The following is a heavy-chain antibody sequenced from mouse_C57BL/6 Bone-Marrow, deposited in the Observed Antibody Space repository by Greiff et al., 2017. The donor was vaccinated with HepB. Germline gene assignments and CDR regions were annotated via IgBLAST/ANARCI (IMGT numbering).Heavy chain of an antibody. J-gene: IGHJ2*01. CDR3: ANPYYSNPLGY. V-gene: IGHV5-4*01. CDR2: ISDGGSYT. Sequence: EVQLVESGGGLVKPGGSLKLSCAASGFTFSSYAMSWVRQTPEKRLEWVATISDGGSYTYYPDNVKGRFTISRDNAKNNLYLKMSHLKSEDTAKYYCANPYYSNPLGYWGQGTTLTVSS. D-gene: IGHD2-5*01. CDR1: GFTFSSYA.